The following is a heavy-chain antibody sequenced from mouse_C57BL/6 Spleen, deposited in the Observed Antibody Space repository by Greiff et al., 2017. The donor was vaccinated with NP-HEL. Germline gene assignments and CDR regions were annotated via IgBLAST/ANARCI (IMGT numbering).Heavy chain of an antibody. CDR1: GFTFSDYG. J-gene: IGHJ2*01. Sequence: EVKLMESGGGLVKPGGSLKLSCAASGFTFSDYGMHWVRQAPEKGLEWVAYISSGSSTIYYADTVKGRFTISRDNAKNTLFLQMTSLRSEDTAMYYCASLYPFDYWGQGTTRTVSS. CDR3: ASLYPFDY. CDR2: ISSGSSTI. V-gene: IGHV5-17*01.